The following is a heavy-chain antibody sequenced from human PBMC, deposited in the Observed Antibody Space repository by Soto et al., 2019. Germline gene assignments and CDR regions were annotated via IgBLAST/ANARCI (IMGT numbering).Heavy chain of an antibody. CDR2: IKSKANSYAT. CDR3: SRLPDTTAGMDV. V-gene: IGHV3-73*02. J-gene: IGHJ6*02. CDR1: GFTFSGSA. Sequence: EVQLVESGGGWVQPGGSLTLSCAASGFTFSGSAMHWVRQASGKGLEWVGRIKSKANSYATAYTASVKGRFTISRDDSKNTAYLQMNSLKTEDTAVYYCSRLPDTTAGMDVWGQGTTVTVSS. D-gene: IGHD4-4*01.